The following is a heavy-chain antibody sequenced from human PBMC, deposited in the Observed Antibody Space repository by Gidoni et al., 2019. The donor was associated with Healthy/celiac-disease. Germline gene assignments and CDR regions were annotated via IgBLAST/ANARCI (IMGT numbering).Heavy chain of an antibody. D-gene: IGHD2-21*02. CDR3: AARPGDGGLCGYFDY. J-gene: IGHJ4*02. CDR1: GDTFTRYT. CDR2: IIHILGIA. V-gene: IGHV1-69*02. Sequence: HVHLVQSGAEVKKPGSALKVSGQASGDTFTRYTITGVRHAPGQGLEWIGRIIHILGIANYGQKFQGRVTIAADRSTSTAYMELRSLRSEDTAVDYCAARPGDGGLCGYFDYWGQGTLVTVSS.